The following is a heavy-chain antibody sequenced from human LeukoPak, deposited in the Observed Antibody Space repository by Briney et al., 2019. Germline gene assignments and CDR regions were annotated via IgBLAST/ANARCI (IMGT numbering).Heavy chain of an antibody. Sequence: ASVKVSCKASGYTFTGYYMHWVRQAPGQGLEWMGWINPNSGGTNYAQKFQGRVTMTRDTSISTAYMELSRLRSDDTAVYYCAGLPAYYYDTSGFYFDYWGQGTLVTVSS. CDR1: GYTFTGYY. J-gene: IGHJ4*02. D-gene: IGHD3-22*01. CDR3: AGLPAYYYDTSGFYFDY. V-gene: IGHV1-2*02. CDR2: INPNSGGT.